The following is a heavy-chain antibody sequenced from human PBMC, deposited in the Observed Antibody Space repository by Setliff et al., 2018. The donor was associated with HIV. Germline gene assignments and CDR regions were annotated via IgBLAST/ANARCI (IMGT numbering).Heavy chain of an antibody. CDR1: GYTFSYA. V-gene: IGHV1-3*01. Sequence: ASVKVSCKASGYTFSYAMHWVRQAPGQRLEWMGWINAGNGNTKYSQKFQGRVTITRDTSASTAYMELSSLRSEDTAVYYCARLRVLQLLEWSNNYYYGLDVWGQGTTVTVSS. D-gene: IGHD3-3*01. J-gene: IGHJ6*02. CDR2: INAGNGNT. CDR3: ARLRVLQLLEWSNNYYYGLDV.